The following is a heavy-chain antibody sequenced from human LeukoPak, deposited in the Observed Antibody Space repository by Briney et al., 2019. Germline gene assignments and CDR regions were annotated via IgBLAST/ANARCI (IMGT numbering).Heavy chain of an antibody. J-gene: IGHJ4*02. D-gene: IGHD6-13*01. CDR1: GFTFSSYG. CDR3: AKDYGGYSSSWHPCDY. Sequence: PGGSLRLSCAASGFTFSSYGTHWVRQAPGKGLGWVAVISYDGSNKYYADSVKGRFTISRDNSKNTLYLQMNSLRAEDTAVYYCAKDYGGYSSSWHPCDYWGQGTLVTVSS. V-gene: IGHV3-30*18. CDR2: ISYDGSNK.